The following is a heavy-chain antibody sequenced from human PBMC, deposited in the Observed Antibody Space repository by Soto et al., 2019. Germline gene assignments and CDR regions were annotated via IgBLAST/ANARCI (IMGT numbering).Heavy chain of an antibody. D-gene: IGHD6-19*01. V-gene: IGHV3-23*01. CDR2: ISGSGGST. CDR1: GFTFSSYA. Sequence: EVQLLESGGGLVQPGGSLRLSCAASGFTFSSYAMSWVRQAPGKGLEWVSAISGSGGSTYYADSVKGRFTISRDNSKTTLYLQMNSLRAEDTAVYYCAKDFRIAVADSYYFDYWGQGTLVTVSS. CDR3: AKDFRIAVADSYYFDY. J-gene: IGHJ4*02.